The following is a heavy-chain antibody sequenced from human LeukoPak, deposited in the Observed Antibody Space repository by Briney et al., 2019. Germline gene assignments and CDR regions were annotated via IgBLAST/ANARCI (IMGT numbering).Heavy chain of an antibody. CDR1: GFTFSDYS. V-gene: IGHV3-48*02. CDR3: ARGEHRSAWLINY. CDR2: ITASSDNI. Sequence: GGSLRLSCVTSGFTFSDYSMNWVRQAPGKGMEWISYITASSDNINYADSVKGRFAISRDNAKSSLYLQMNSLRDDDTAVYYCARGEHRSAWLINYWGQGTLVIVSS. J-gene: IGHJ4*02. D-gene: IGHD3-10*01.